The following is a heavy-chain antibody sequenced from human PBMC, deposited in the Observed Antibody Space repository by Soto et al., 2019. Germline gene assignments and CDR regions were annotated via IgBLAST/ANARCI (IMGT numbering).Heavy chain of an antibody. CDR1: GFTFSSYG. J-gene: IGHJ6*02. D-gene: IGHD2-15*01. CDR3: AKEVVAATPYYYHYYYGMDV. V-gene: IGHV3-30*18. Sequence: GGSLRLSCAASGFTFSSYGMHWVRQAPGKGLEWVAVISYDGSNKYYADSVKGRFTISRDNSKNTLYLQMNSLRAEDTAVYYCAKEVVAATPYYYHYYYGMDVWGQGTTVTVSS. CDR2: ISYDGSNK.